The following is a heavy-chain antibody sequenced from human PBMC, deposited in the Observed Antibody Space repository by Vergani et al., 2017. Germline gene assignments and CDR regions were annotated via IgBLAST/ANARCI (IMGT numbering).Heavy chain of an antibody. CDR3: ARSRLAGITMVRGVIGY. CDR2: ISSSSSYI. V-gene: IGHV3-21*01. J-gene: IGHJ4*02. D-gene: IGHD3-10*01. Sequence: EVQLVESGGGLVKPGGSLRLSCAASGFTFSSYSMNWVRQASGKGLEWVSSISSSSSYIYYADSVKGRFTISRDNAKNSLYLQRNSLRAEDTAVYYCARSRLAGITMVRGVIGYWGQGTLVTVSS. CDR1: GFTFSSYS.